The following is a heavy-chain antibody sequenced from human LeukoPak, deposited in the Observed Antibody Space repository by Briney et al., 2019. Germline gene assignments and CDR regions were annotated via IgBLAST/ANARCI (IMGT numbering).Heavy chain of an antibody. CDR2: IYYSGST. J-gene: IGHJ6*02. CDR3: ARGGENSSGYRVFYYGMDV. CDR1: GGSISSYY. Sequence: NPSETLSLTCTVSGGSISSYYWSWIRQPPGKGLEWIGHIYYSGSTNYNPSLKSRVTISIDTSKNQFSLRLSSVTAADTAVYYCARGGENSSGYRVFYYGMDVWGQGTTVTVSS. V-gene: IGHV4-59*01. D-gene: IGHD3-22*01.